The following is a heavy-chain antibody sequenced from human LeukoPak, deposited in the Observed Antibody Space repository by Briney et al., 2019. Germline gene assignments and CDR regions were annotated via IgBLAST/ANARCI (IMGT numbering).Heavy chain of an antibody. CDR3: ARPRAQWLGEDRFDM. CDR2: IYYSGSA. D-gene: IGHD6-19*01. Sequence: SETLSLTCTVSGGSMNNYYWTWIRQPPGKGLEWIGYIYYSGSANYNPSLKSRVTISIDTSKNQFSLKLSSVTAADTAVYYCARPRAQWLGEDRFDMWGQGTLVTVSS. J-gene: IGHJ3*02. V-gene: IGHV4-59*08. CDR1: GGSMNNYY.